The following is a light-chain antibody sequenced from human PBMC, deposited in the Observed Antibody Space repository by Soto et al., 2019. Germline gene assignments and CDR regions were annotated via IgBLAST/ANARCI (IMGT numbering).Light chain of an antibody. J-gene: IGLJ2*01. CDR3: QTWGTGAVV. CDR1: SGHSSYA. V-gene: IGLV4-69*01. Sequence: QLVLTQSPSASASLGASVKLTCTLSSGHSSYAIAWHQQQPEKGPRYLMKLNSDGSHSKGAGIPDRFSGSSSGAERYLTISSLQSEDDADYYCQTWGTGAVVFGGGPKLTVL. CDR2: LNSDGSH.